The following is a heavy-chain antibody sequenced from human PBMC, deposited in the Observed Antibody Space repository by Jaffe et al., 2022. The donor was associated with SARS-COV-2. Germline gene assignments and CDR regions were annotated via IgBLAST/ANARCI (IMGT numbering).Heavy chain of an antibody. CDR2: IWYDGSNK. Sequence: QVQLVESGGGVVQPGRSLRLSCAASGFTFSSYGMHWVRQAPGKGLEWVAVIWYDGSNKYYADSVKGRFTISRDNSKNTLYLQMNSLRAEDTAVYYCARGDDYASFYYGMDVWGQGTTVTVSS. D-gene: IGHD4-17*01. CDR1: GFTFSSYG. V-gene: IGHV3-33*01. CDR3: ARGDDYASFYYGMDV. J-gene: IGHJ6*02.